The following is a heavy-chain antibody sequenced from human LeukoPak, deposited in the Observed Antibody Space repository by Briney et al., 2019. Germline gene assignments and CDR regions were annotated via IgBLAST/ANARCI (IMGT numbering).Heavy chain of an antibody. CDR2: RYYSGTT. CDR3: ASDGSGKRWFDP. J-gene: IGHJ5*02. Sequence: SETLSLTCIVSGGYISTSSYYWGWIRQPPGKGLEWIGSRYYSGTTYYNPSLKSRVTISVDTSKNQFSLKLSSVTAADTAVYYCASDGSGKRWFDPWGQGTLVTVSS. V-gene: IGHV4-39*07. CDR1: GGYISTSSYY. D-gene: IGHD3-10*01.